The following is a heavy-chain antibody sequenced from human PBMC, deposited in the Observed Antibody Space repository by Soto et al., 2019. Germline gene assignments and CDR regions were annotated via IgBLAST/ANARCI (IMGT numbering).Heavy chain of an antibody. D-gene: IGHD2-15*01. CDR1: GTFSDYY. CDR2: ISSRSSTI. J-gene: IGHJ6*03. Sequence: QVQLVESGGGLVPPGGSLRLSCAVSGTFSDYYMSWIRQAPGKGLEWVSYISSRSSTIYYADSVKGRFTISKDNAKNSLYLQRNSLRAADTAVYYCATVRYCSGGNCYSSYFYMDVWGKGTTVTVSS. CDR3: ATVRYCSGGNCYSSYFYMDV. V-gene: IGHV3-11*01.